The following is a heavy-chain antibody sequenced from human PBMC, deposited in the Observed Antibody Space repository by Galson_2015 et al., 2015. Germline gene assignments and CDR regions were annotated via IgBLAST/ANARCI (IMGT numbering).Heavy chain of an antibody. V-gene: IGHV3-49*03. Sequence: SLRLSCATSGFIFENFAMSWIRQAPGKGLEWVGLIRTRRHNWAAQYAASVQGRFTISRDDAKDIMYLQLDSLKIEDTAVYFCSGVAISAGPAEGDHWSWGQGTLVTVSS. CDR2: IRTRRHNWAA. J-gene: IGHJ5*02. D-gene: IGHD2-8*02. CDR1: GFIFENFA. CDR3: SGVAISAGPAEGDHWS.